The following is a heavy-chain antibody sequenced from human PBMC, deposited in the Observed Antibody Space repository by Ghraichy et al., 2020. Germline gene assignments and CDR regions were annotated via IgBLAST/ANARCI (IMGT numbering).Heavy chain of an antibody. J-gene: IGHJ4*02. D-gene: IGHD2-8*02. CDR2: ISSSSSTI. V-gene: IGHV3-48*01. Sequence: GGPLRLSCAASGFTFSSYSMNWVRQAPGKGLEWVSYISSSSSTIYYADSVKGRFTISRDNAKNSLYLQMNSLRAEDTAGYYCARSFRPGAFDYWGQGTLVTVSS. CDR3: ARSFRPGAFDY. CDR1: GFTFSSYS.